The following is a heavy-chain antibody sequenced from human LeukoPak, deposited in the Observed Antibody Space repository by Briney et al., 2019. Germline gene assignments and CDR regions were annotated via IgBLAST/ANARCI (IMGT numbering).Heavy chain of an antibody. CDR3: ARDLGSGDHGLLV. CDR2: ISRASTTI. D-gene: IGHD2-21*02. V-gene: IGHV3-48*01. CDR1: GFTFNSYT. Sequence: GGPLRLSCAASGFTFNSYTMNWLRQPPAKGLEWISYISRASTTIYYADSVKGRFTISRDNAKNSLYLQMNSLRSEDTGLYFCARDLGSGDHGLLVWGQGTLVTVSS. J-gene: IGHJ4*02.